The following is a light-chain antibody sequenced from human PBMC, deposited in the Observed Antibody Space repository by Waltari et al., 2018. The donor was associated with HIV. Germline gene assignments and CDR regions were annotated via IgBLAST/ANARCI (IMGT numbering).Light chain of an antibody. Sequence: QSVLTPPPSASGTPGQRVTISCSGTSSNIGRNFVYWFQQPPRMAHKFLIYRSGERPSGVPARFSASKSGTSASLAISGLRSEDEADYYCAAWDDSLSGYVFGSGTEVTVL. V-gene: IGLV1-47*01. J-gene: IGLJ1*01. CDR1: SSNIGRNF. CDR2: RSG. CDR3: AAWDDSLSGYV.